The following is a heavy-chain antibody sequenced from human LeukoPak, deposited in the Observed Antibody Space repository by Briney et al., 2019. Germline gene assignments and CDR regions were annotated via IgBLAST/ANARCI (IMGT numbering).Heavy chain of an antibody. CDR3: ARDLSPGSGSYESVWFDR. D-gene: IGHD3-10*01. CDR1: GGTFNSYA. Sequence: SVKVSCKASGGTFNSYAISWGRQAPGQGLQWMGRIIPTFGTANYAQKFQGRVTITADKSAGTAYRDLSSLRSEDTAVYYCARDLSPGSGSYESVWFDRWGQGTLVTVSS. V-gene: IGHV1-69*06. CDR2: IIPTFGTA. J-gene: IGHJ5*02.